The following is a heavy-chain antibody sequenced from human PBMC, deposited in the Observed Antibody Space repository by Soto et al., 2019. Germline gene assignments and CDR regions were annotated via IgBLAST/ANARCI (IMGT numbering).Heavy chain of an antibody. CDR3: ARHADTAMVWAYYFDY. D-gene: IGHD5-18*01. V-gene: IGHV4-39*01. CDR1: GGSISSSRYY. Sequence: SETLSLTCTVSGGSISSSRYYWGWLRQPPGKGLEWIGSIYYSGSTYYNPSLKSRVTISVDTSKNQFSLKLSSVTAADTAVYYCARHADTAMVWAYYFDYWGQGTLVTVSS. CDR2: IYYSGST. J-gene: IGHJ4*02.